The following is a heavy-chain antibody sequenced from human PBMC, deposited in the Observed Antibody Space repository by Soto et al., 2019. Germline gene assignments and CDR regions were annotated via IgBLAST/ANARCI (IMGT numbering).Heavy chain of an antibody. CDR1: GGSLTISSYF. CDR2: FYNSGST. Sequence: QLQLQESGPGLVKPSETLSLTCTISGGSLTISSYFWGWIRQPPGKGLEWIGSFYNSGSTYYNPSLKSRVTISVDTPKNPFSLKLSSVTAANTAVYHCMRHYCSDGICTWYFDSWGQGTLVTVSS. CDR3: MRHYCSDGICTWYFDS. J-gene: IGHJ4*02. D-gene: IGHD2-15*01. V-gene: IGHV4-39*01.